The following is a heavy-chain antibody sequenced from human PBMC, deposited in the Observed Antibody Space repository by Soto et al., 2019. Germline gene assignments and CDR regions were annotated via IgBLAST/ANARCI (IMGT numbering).Heavy chain of an antibody. CDR3: ARDWPAVEYYYGSGSSAMDV. D-gene: IGHD3-10*01. Sequence: GASVKVSCKASGGTFSSYAISWVRQAPGQGLEWMGGIIPIFGTANYAQKFQGRVTITADESTSTAYMELSSLRSEDTAVYYCARDWPAVEYYYGSGSSAMDVWGQGTTVTVSS. V-gene: IGHV1-69*13. CDR1: GGTFSSYA. CDR2: IIPIFGTA. J-gene: IGHJ6*02.